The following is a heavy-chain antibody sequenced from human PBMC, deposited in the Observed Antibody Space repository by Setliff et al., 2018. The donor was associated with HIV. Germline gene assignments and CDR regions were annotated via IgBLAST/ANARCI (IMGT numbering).Heavy chain of an antibody. CDR3: ARDSSFNMDV. J-gene: IGHJ6*03. V-gene: IGHV1-18*01. CDR1: GGTFSSYA. CDR2: ISPYNGNT. Sequence: ASVKVSCKASGGTFSSYAISWVRQAPGQGLEWMGGISPYNGNTNYVQKLQGRVTITTDTSTSTAYMELRSLRSDDTAVYYCARDSSFNMDVWGKGTTVTVSS.